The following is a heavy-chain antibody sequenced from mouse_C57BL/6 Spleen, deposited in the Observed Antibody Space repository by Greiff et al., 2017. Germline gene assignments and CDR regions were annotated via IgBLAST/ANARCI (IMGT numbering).Heavy chain of an antibody. J-gene: IGHJ2*01. Sequence: LMESGPELVKPGASVKISCKASGYAFSSSWMNWVKQRPGKGLEWIGRIYPGDGDTNYNGKFKGKATLTADKSSSTAYMQLSSLTSEDSAVYFCARSELRQQFDYWGQGTTLTVSS. V-gene: IGHV1-82*01. D-gene: IGHD3-2*02. CDR2: IYPGDGDT. CDR1: GYAFSSSW. CDR3: ARSELRQQFDY.